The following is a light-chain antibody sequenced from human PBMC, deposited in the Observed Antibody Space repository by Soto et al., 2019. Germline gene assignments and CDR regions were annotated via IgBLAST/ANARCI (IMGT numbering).Light chain of an antibody. CDR2: LGS. V-gene: IGKV2-28*01. CDR1: RNLLYSDGYNY. J-gene: IGKJ1*01. CDR3: MQDLQTPRT. Sequence: DVVMTQSPLAPRFSPGEAASISSRSSRNLLYSDGYNYLEWYRQKPGQSPQLLIYLGSNRSSGVPDRFSGSGSGTDFTLKISRVEPEDVGVYYCMQDLQTPRTFGQGTKVGIK.